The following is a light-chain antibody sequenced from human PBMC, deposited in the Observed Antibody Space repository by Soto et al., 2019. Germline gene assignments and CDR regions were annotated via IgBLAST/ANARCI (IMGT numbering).Light chain of an antibody. Sequence: DIQLTQSPPSLSASVGDRVTITCRASQTINNYVNWYQQEAGKAPKLLIYGASSLQSGVPSRSSGSGFGTEFTLTISSLKSEDFVIYYCQQTYSTPYVVGGGTKLDI. CDR3: QQTYSTPYV. CDR2: GAS. V-gene: IGKV1-39*01. CDR1: QTINNY. J-gene: IGKJ2*01.